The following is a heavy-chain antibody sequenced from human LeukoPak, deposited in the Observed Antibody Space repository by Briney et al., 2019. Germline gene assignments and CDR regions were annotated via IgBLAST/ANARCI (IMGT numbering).Heavy chain of an antibody. CDR1: GYTFTSYY. CDR2: INPSGGST. CDR3: ASFKSSGSYYKLPDY. D-gene: IGHD3-10*01. J-gene: IGHJ4*02. V-gene: IGHV1-46*01. Sequence: GASVKVSCKASGYTFTSYYMHWVRQAPGQGLEWMGIINPSGGSTNYAQKFQGRVTMTRDTSTSTVYMELSSLRSEDTAVYYCASFKSSGSYYKLPDYWGQGTLVTVSS.